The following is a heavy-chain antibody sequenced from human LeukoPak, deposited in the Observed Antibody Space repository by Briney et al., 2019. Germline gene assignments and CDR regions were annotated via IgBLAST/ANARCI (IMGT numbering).Heavy chain of an antibody. CDR2: IYHSGST. CDR1: GYSISSGYY. CDR3: ARVNSSSWYYFDY. Sequence: SETLSLTCSVSGYSISSGYYWGWIRQPPGKGLEWIGSIYHSGSTYYNPSLKSRVTISVDTSKNQFSLKLSSVTAADTAVYYCARVNSSSWYYFDYWGQGTLVTVSS. J-gene: IGHJ4*02. D-gene: IGHD6-13*01. V-gene: IGHV4-38-2*02.